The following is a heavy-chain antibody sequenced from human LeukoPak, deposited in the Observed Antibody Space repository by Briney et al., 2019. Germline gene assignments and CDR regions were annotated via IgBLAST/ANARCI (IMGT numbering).Heavy chain of an antibody. CDR1: GYTFTSHD. CDR3: ARVIFAGLRAFDK. Sequence: ASVKVSCKTSGYTFTSHDIHWVRPATGQDLAWLGWMNPSNGKAAYAQRFQGRVTMTRNSAIRTAYMELNSLTSEDTAIYFCARVIFAGLRAFDKWGQGTMVTVS. J-gene: IGHJ3*02. D-gene: IGHD2-15*01. V-gene: IGHV1-8*02. CDR2: MNPSNGKA.